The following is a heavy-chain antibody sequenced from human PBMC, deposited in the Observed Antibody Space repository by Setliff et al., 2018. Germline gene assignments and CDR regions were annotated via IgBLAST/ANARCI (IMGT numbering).Heavy chain of an antibody. CDR1: GYSIGSDYF. V-gene: IGHV4-38-2*01. CDR3: ARHAITSGGRPDYFDS. Sequence: NPSETLSLTCRVSGYSIGSDYFWAWVRQPPGKGLEWVATIKHGGTTYYNPSLRSRVIISVDASKNAFSLRLNSVTAADTAVFYCARHAITSGGRPDYFDSWGPGTLVTVSS. J-gene: IGHJ4*02. D-gene: IGHD2-8*01. CDR2: IKHGGTT.